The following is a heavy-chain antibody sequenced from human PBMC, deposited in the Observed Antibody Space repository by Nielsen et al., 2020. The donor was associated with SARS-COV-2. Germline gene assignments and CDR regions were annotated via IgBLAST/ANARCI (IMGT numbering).Heavy chain of an antibody. CDR2: INPNSGGT. CDR3: ARDYGENYGDYKDENWFDP. Sequence: ASVKVSCKASEYTFTGYYMHWVRQAPGQGLEWMGRINPNSGGTNYAQKFQGRVTMTRDTSISTAYMELSRLRSDDTAVYYCARDYGENYGDYKDENWFDPWGQGTLVTVSS. D-gene: IGHD4-17*01. V-gene: IGHV1-2*06. J-gene: IGHJ5*02. CDR1: EYTFTGYY.